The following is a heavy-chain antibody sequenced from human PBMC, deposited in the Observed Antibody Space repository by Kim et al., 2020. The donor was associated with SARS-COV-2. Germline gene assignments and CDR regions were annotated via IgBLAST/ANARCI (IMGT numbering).Heavy chain of an antibody. V-gene: IGHV3-9*01. CDR3: AKDRTPYSSGWYLG. Sequence: GGSLRLSCAASGFTFGDYAMHWVRQAPGKGLEWVSGISWNSGSIGYADSVKGRFTISRDNAKNSLYLQMNSLRAEDTALYYCAKDRTPYSSGWYLGWGQGTLVTVSS. J-gene: IGHJ4*02. CDR2: ISWNSGSI. CDR1: GFTFGDYA. D-gene: IGHD6-19*01.